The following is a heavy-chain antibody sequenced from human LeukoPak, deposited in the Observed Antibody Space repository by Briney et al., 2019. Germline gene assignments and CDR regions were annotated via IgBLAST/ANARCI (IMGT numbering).Heavy chain of an antibody. CDR3: ARDSSESSGYQFDY. D-gene: IGHD3-22*01. V-gene: IGHV3-23*01. J-gene: IGHJ4*02. CDR1: GFTFSSYA. CDR2: ISGSGGST. Sequence: GGYLRLSCAASGFTFSSYAMSWVRQAPGKGLEWVSGISGSGGSTYYADTVKGRFTISRDNSKNTLYLQMNSLRGEDTAVYYCARDSSESSGYQFDYWGQGTLVTVSS.